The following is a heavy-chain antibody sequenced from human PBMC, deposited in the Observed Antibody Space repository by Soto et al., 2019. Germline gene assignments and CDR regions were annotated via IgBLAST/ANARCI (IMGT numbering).Heavy chain of an antibody. CDR3: ARLVVVAPVANV. Sequence: SETLSLTCAVSGYSISLSYYWGWIRQPPGKGLEWVGGIFYTGTTYYNPSLKDRLSISVDTSKNSFSLNLTSVTAADTAVYFCARLVVVAPVANVWGQGALVTVSS. CDR1: GYSISLSYY. CDR2: IFYTGTT. D-gene: IGHD2-21*01. J-gene: IGHJ4*02. V-gene: IGHV4-38-2*01.